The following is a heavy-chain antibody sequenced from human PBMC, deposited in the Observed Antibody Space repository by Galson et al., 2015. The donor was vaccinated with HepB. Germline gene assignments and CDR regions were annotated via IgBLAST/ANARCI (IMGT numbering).Heavy chain of an antibody. D-gene: IGHD6-19*01. V-gene: IGHV1-3*01. J-gene: IGHJ6*03. CDR1: GYTFTSYA. CDR2: INAGNGNT. CDR3: ARDASLYRGSGIAVAMHYYYYMDV. Sequence: SVKVSCKASGYTFTSYAMHWVRQAPGQRLEWMGWINAGNGNTKYSQKFQGRVTITRDTSASTAYMELSSLRSEDTAVYYCARDASLYRGSGIAVAMHYYYYMDVWGKGTTVTVSS.